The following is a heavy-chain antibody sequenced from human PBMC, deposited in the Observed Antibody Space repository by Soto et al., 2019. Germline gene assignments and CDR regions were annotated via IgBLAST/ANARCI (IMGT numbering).Heavy chain of an antibody. CDR1: GGTFSSYA. D-gene: IGHD6-6*01. V-gene: IGHV1-69*13. CDR3: ARPMVSSSLVSPFDY. Sequence: GASVKVSCKASGGTFSSYAISWVRQAPGQGLEWMGGIIPIFGTANYAQKFQGRVTTTADESTSTAYMELSSLRSEDTAVYYCARPMVSSSLVSPFDYWGQGTLVTVSS. J-gene: IGHJ4*02. CDR2: IIPIFGTA.